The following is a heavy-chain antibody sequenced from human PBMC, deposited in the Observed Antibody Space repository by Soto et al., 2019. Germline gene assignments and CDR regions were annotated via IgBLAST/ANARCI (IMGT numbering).Heavy chain of an antibody. CDR1: GYTXSGYY. V-gene: IGHV1-2*02. J-gene: IGHJ6*02. CDR2: INPETCGT. D-gene: IGHD2-2*01. Sequence: SXKVSFKASGYTXSGYYGDWVREAPGQGLEWMGWINPETCGTSYEQKFQGMVTLSRDTSINTAYLELSRLRFDDAAVYFCARERYQVISDGMDVWGQGTTVTVSS. CDR3: ARERYQVISDGMDV.